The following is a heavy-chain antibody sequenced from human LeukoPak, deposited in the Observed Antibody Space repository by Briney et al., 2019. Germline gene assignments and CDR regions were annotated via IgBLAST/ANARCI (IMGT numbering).Heavy chain of an antibody. CDR1: GYTFSGHY. CDR2: INPDSGAT. J-gene: IGHJ4*02. V-gene: IGHV1-2*02. Sequence: ASVKVSCKASGYTFSGHYIHWVRQAPGQGLEWMGWINPDSGATNSAQKFQGRVTMTRDTSISTAYMELSSLRSDDTALYYCARVDPKNDYWGQGTLVTVSS. CDR3: ARVDPKNDY.